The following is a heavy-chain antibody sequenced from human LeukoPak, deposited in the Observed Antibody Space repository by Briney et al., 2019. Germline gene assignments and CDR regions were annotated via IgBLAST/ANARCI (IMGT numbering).Heavy chain of an antibody. V-gene: IGHV1-2*02. CDR1: GYTFTGYY. J-gene: IGHJ4*02. CDR2: INPNSGGT. CDR3: ARAFGSDSSGYYGYFDY. D-gene: IGHD3-22*01. Sequence: ASVKVSCKASGYTFTGYYMHWVRQAPGQGLEWMGWINPNSGGTNYAQKFQGRVTMTRDTSISTAYMELSSLRSEDTAVYYCARAFGSDSSGYYGYFDYWGQGTLVTVSS.